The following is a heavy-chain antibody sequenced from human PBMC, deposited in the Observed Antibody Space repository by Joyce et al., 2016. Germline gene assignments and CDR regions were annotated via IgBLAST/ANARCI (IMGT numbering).Heavy chain of an antibody. D-gene: IGHD3-22*01. V-gene: IGHV3-21*01. Sequence: EVQLVESGGGLVKPGGSLRLSCAASGFTFSSYSMNWVRQAPGKGLEWVSSSSSSSSYIKYADSVKGRFTISRDNAKNSLYLQMNSLRAEDTAVYYCAREGYYDSSGYYSEGDFDYWGQGTLVTVSS. CDR1: GFTFSSYS. J-gene: IGHJ4*02. CDR2: SSSSSSYI. CDR3: AREGYYDSSGYYSEGDFDY.